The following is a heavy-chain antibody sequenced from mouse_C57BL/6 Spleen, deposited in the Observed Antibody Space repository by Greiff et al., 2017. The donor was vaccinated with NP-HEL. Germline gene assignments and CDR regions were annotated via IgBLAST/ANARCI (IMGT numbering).Heavy chain of an antibody. CDR1: GYTFTSYW. J-gene: IGHJ4*01. V-gene: IGHV1-55*01. Sequence: QVQLKQPGAELVKPGASVKMSCKASGYTFTSYWITWVKQRPGQGLEWIGDIYPGSGSTNYNEKFKSKATLTVDTSSSTAYMQLSSLTSEDSAVYYCARDYDYDEGDAMDYWGQGTSVTVSS. D-gene: IGHD2-4*01. CDR2: IYPGSGST. CDR3: ARDYDYDEGDAMDY.